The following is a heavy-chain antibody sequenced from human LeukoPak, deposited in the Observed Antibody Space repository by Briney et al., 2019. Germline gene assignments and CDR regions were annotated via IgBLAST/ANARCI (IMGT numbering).Heavy chain of an antibody. V-gene: IGHV1-69*01. CDR1: VPTFSSYA. CDR3: ARDSGVGRSGAYFQH. J-gene: IGHJ1*01. CDR2: FIPIFGTA. D-gene: IGHD1-26*01. Sequence: SVNVSCKASVPTFSSYASSWVRRATGQGLGWRGGFIPIFGTANSAQKYPARVTSTADESTSKAYMELSSLRSEDTAVYYCARDSGVGRSGAYFQHWGRGTVVIVSS.